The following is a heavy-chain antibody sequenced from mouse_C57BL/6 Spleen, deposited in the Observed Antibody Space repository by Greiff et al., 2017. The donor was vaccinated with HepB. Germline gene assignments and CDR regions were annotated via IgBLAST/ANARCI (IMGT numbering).Heavy chain of an antibody. CDR3: ARDGWDDAMDY. CDR2: ISDGGSYT. CDR1: GFTFSSYA. D-gene: IGHD4-1*01. V-gene: IGHV5-4*01. Sequence: EVKVVESGGGLVKPGGSLKLSCAASGFTFSSYAMSWVRQTPEKRLEWVATISDGGSYTYYPDNVKGRFTISRDNAKNNLYLQMSHLKSEDTAMNYCARDGWDDAMDYWGQGTSVTVSS. J-gene: IGHJ4*01.